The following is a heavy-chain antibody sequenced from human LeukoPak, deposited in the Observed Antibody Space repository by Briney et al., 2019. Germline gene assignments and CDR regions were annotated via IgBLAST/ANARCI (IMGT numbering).Heavy chain of an antibody. J-gene: IGHJ4*02. CDR2: ISSSSSYI. Sequence: GGSLRLSCAASGFTFSSYSMNWVRQAPGKGLEWVSSISSSSSYIYYADSVKGRFTISRDNAKNSLYLQMNSLRAEDTAVYYCARDKGYNRRFDYWGQGTLVTVSS. V-gene: IGHV3-21*01. CDR1: GFTFSSYS. CDR3: ARDKGYNRRFDY. D-gene: IGHD5-24*01.